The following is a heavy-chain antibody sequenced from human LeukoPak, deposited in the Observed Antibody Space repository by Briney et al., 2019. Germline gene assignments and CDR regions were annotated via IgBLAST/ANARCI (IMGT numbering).Heavy chain of an antibody. J-gene: IGHJ6*02. CDR1: GGSFSGYY. D-gene: IGHD3-3*01. CDR3: ASSLDKRSGYYIYYYYYGMDV. Sequence: PSETLSLTCAVYGGSFSGYYWSWIRQPPGKGLEWIGEINHSGSTNYNPSLKSRVTISVDTSKNQFSLKLSSVTAADTAVYYCASSLDKRSGYYIYYYYYGMDVWGRGTTVTVSS. CDR2: INHSGST. V-gene: IGHV4-34*01.